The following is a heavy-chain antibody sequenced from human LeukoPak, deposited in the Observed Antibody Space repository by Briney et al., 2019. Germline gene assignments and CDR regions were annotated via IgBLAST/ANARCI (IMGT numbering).Heavy chain of an antibody. V-gene: IGHV6-1*01. CDR1: GDSVSSKNGA. J-gene: IGHJ4*02. Sequence: QSGPGLVQPPQTLSLTCAVSGDSVSSKNGAWNWIRQSPSRGLEWLGRTYYRSKWYNDYAESMEGRMTISQDTSKNQYSLHLNSVTPDDTAVYYCARDLGTTGWHTFWGQGTLVTVSS. CDR2: TYYRSKWYN. D-gene: IGHD6-19*01. CDR3: ARDLGTTGWHTF.